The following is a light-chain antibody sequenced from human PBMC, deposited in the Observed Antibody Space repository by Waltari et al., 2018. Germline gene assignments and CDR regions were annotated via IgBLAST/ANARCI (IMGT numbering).Light chain of an antibody. Sequence: DIALTQSPDSLSVSLGARATIPCKSSQSLFYGANNKNYLAWYRQKPGQPPKLLIYWASTRESGVPDRFSGSGSGTDFTLTISSLQADDVAVYYCQQYFSVPWTFGQGTKVEIK. J-gene: IGKJ1*01. CDR2: WAS. CDR1: QSLFYGANNKNY. V-gene: IGKV4-1*01. CDR3: QQYFSVPWT.